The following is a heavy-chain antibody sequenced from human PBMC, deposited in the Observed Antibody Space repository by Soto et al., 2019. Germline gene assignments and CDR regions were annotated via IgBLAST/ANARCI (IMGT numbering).Heavy chain of an antibody. CDR2: ISGSGGGT. CDR1: GFTFSSYA. Sequence: EVQLLESGGGLVQPGGSLRLSCAASGFTFSSYAVSWVRQAPGKGLEWVSAISGSGGGTYYADSVKGRFTISRDNSKNPLYLQMNSLRAEDTAVYYCAKDREVTTVTTIDYWGQGTLVTVSS. J-gene: IGHJ4*02. D-gene: IGHD4-17*01. V-gene: IGHV3-23*01. CDR3: AKDREVTTVTTIDY.